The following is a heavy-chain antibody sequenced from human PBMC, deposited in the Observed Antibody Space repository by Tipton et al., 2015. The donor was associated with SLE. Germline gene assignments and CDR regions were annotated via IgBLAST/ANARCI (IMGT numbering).Heavy chain of an antibody. CDR3: ARVEESYPVFDH. CDR1: GFTFSTYA. Sequence: SLRLSCAASGFTFSTYALHWVRQAPGKGLEYVSGISGTGEFTNYANSVKGRFTISRDKSKNTLYLQMGSLRVEDMAVYYGARVEESYPVFDHWGQRILVTVSA. CDR2: ISGTGEFT. J-gene: IGHJ4*02. D-gene: IGHD4-17*01. V-gene: IGHV3-64*01.